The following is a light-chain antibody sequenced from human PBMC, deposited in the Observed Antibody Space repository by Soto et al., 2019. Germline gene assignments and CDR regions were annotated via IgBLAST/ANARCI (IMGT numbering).Light chain of an antibody. CDR2: DVS. Sequence: QSALTQPASVSGSPGQSITISCTGISSDVGGYNHVSWYQQHPDRAPKLIIYDVSNRPSGVSNRFSGSESANTASLTISGLQAEDEADYYCSSYPSSSTPYVFGAGTKVTVL. V-gene: IGLV2-14*01. J-gene: IGLJ1*01. CDR3: SSYPSSSTPYV. CDR1: SSDVGGYNH.